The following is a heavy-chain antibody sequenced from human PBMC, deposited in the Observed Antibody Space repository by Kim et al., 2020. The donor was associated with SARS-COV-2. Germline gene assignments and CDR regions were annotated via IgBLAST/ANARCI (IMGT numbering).Heavy chain of an antibody. D-gene: IGHD3-9*01. CDR1: GGTFSSYA. CDR2: IIPILGIA. J-gene: IGHJ1*01. Sequence: SVKVSCKASGGTFSSYAISWVRQAPGQGLEWMGRIIPILGIANYAQKFQGRVTITADKSTSTAYMELSSLRSEDTAVYYCARADAQLKNILSSEYFQHWGQGTLVTVSS. V-gene: IGHV1-69*04. CDR3: ARADAQLKNILSSEYFQH.